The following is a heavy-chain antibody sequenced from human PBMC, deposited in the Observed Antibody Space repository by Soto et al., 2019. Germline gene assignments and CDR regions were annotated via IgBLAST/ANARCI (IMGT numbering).Heavy chain of an antibody. J-gene: IGHJ4*02. CDR1: GFSFSDYS. V-gene: IGHV3-23*01. CDR2: LTPAGTT. D-gene: IGHD6-6*01. CDR3: ARGGAARRPLDY. Sequence: EVQLLESGGGLVQPGGSLRLSCAASGFSFSDYSMTWVRQAPGRGLEWVSTLTPAGTTFYADSVKGRFTISRDNYRNTLSLQMYNLRAEDTAVYYCARGGAARRPLDYWGQGTLVTVSS.